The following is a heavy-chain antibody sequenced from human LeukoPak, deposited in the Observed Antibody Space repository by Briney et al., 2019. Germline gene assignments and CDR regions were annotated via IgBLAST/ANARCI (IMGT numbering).Heavy chain of an antibody. J-gene: IGHJ2*01. Sequence: GGSLRLSCAASGFNFDTYFMAWVRQAPGKGSEWVSAISGRGDRTYYADALKGRFTISRDNSKNTVFLQMSSLRAEDTAIYYCAKGLVTTYWYFDLWGRGTLVTVSS. CDR2: ISGRGDRT. D-gene: IGHD3-9*01. CDR1: GFNFDTYF. CDR3: AKGLVTTYWYFDL. V-gene: IGHV3-23*01.